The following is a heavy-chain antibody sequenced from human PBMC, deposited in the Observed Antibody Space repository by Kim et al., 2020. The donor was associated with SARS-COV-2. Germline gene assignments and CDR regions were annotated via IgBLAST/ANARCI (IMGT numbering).Heavy chain of an antibody. V-gene: IGHV3-72*01. D-gene: IGHD6-25*01. Sequence: GGSLRLSCAASGFTFTDHYMDWVRQAPGKGLEWLSRTTGKGNIYTTYAPSVKGRFIVSRENSKNSLYLQMNSLKTEDTAVYYCARDTAAAMDVWGQGTTV. CDR1: GFTFTDHY. CDR3: ARDTAAAMDV. J-gene: IGHJ6*02. CDR2: TTGKGNIYTT.